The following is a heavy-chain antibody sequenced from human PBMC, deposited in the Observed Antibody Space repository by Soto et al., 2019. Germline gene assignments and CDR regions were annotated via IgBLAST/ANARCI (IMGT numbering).Heavy chain of an antibody. CDR2: IIPILGIA. CDR3: ARECGGSGGSCYWAFDI. J-gene: IGHJ3*02. V-gene: IGHV1-69*04. CDR1: GGTFSSYT. D-gene: IGHD2-15*01. Sequence: SVKVSCKASGGTFSSYTISWVRQAPGQGLEWMGRIIPILGIANYAQKFQGRVTITADKSTSTAYMELSSLRSEDTAVYYCARECGGSGGSCYWAFDIWGQGTMVTVSS.